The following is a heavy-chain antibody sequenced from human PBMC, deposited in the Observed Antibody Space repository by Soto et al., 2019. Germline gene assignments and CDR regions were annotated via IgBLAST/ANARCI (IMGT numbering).Heavy chain of an antibody. CDR3: AREWNPLNWFDP. J-gene: IGHJ5*02. Sequence: PGESLKISCKGSGYSFTSYWIGWVRQMPGKGLEWMGIIYPGDSDTRYSPSFQGQVTISADKSISTAYLQWSSLRDEDTAVYYCAREWNPLNWFDPWGQGTLVTVSS. CDR1: GYSFTSYW. V-gene: IGHV5-51*01. D-gene: IGHD1-1*01. CDR2: IYPGDSDT.